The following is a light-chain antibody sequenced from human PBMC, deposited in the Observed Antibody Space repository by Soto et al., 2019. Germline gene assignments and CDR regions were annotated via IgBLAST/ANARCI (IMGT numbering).Light chain of an antibody. CDR2: EVS. Sequence: QSVLDQPAYVSGSPGQAITISCTGTSSDVGAYNYVSWHQQHPGKVPKLMIYEVSYRPSGVSNRFSGSKSDNTASLTISGLQTEDEADYYCSSYTSGSTLVFGTGTKVTVL. V-gene: IGLV2-14*01. CDR3: SSYTSGSTLV. CDR1: SSDVGAYNY. J-gene: IGLJ1*01.